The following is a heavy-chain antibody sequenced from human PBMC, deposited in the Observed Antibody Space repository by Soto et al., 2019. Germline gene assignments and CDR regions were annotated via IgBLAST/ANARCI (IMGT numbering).Heavy chain of an antibody. J-gene: IGHJ4*02. V-gene: IGHV4-30-4*01. Sequence: QVQLQESGPGLVKPSQTLSLTCTVSGGSISSGDYYWSWIRQPPGKGLEWIGYIFYSGSTYNNPSLKSRVTISVDTSKNQFSLKLSSVTAADTAVYYCARAGYWSGGRSHWVFDYWGQGTLVTVSS. D-gene: IGHD2-15*01. CDR1: GGSISSGDYY. CDR2: IFYSGST. CDR3: ARAGYWSGGRSHWVFDY.